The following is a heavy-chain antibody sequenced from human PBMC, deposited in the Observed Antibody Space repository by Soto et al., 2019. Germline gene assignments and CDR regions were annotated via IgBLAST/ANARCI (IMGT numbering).Heavy chain of an antibody. CDR3: ARSHSSGLPLNWFDP. CDR2: IYYSGST. V-gene: IGHV4-59*01. Sequence: SETLSLTCAVYGGSFSGYYWSWIRQPPGKGLEWIGYIYYSGSTDYNPSLKSRVTISVDTSKNQFSLKLSSVTAADTAVYYCARSHSSGLPLNWFDPWGQGTLVTVSS. D-gene: IGHD6-19*01. CDR1: GGSFSGYY. J-gene: IGHJ5*02.